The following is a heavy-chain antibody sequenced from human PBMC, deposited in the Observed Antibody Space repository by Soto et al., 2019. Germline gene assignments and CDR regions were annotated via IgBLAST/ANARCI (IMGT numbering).Heavy chain of an antibody. V-gene: IGHV3-7*01. CDR2: INPDGSAK. CDR3: ANPHTGNFAFDI. Sequence: EVQLVESGGGLVQPGGSLRLSCAASGFTFSSYWMTWVRQVPGKGLEWVAYINPDGSAKSYANSLKGRFTLSRDNPKNSLYLQMNGLRAEDTAVYYCANPHTGNFAFDIGGKGTMATVSS. CDR1: GFTFSSYW. J-gene: IGHJ3*02.